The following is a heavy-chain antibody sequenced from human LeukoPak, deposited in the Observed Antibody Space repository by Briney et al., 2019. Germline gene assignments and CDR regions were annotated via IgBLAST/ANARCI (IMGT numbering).Heavy chain of an antibody. J-gene: IGHJ2*01. CDR2: ITWDGGAT. CDR1: GFKFDDCT. Sequence: GGSLRLSCAASGFKFDDCTMHWVRQAPGKGLQWVSLITWDGGATYYADSVKGRFTISRDNSKDSLSLQMNSLRTEDTALYYCAGERSRYFYFWGRGTLVTVSS. CDR3: AGERSRYFYF. V-gene: IGHV3-43*01. D-gene: IGHD1-1*01.